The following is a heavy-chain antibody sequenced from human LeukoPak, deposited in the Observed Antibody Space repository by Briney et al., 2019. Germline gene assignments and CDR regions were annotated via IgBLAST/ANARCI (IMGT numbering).Heavy chain of an antibody. CDR1: GGSISSASYY. D-gene: IGHD3-22*01. CDR2: IYTSGST. V-gene: IGHV4-61*02. J-gene: IGHJ4*02. Sequence: SETLSLTCTVSGGSISSASYYWSWLQQPAGKGLEWIRRIYTSGSTNYTPSLKSRVTMSGDASKNQFSLKLSSVTAADTVVYYCARVRYSASSVLTRKRSYYFDYWGQGTLVTVSS. CDR3: ARVRYSASSVLTRKRSYYFDY.